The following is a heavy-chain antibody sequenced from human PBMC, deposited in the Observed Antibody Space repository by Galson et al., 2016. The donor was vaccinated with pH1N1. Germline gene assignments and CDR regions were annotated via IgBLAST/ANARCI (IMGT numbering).Heavy chain of an antibody. CDR2: ISGRSSTI. D-gene: IGHD1-26*01. CDR1: GFTFNIFA. Sequence: SLRLSCAASGFTFNIFAMSWVRQAPGKGLEWVSYISGRSSTIYYADSLKGRFTVSRDNANNSLYLHINSLRAEDTAVYYRARDSGSYRWYYLDPWGQGTLVTVSS. CDR3: ARDSGSYRWYYLDP. J-gene: IGHJ5*02. V-gene: IGHV3-48*01.